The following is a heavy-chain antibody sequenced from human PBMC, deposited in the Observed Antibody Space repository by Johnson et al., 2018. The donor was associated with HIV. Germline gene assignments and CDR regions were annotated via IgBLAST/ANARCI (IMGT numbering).Heavy chain of an antibody. V-gene: IGHV3-23*04. Sequence: VQLVESGGGVVQPGGSLRLSCAASGFTFSSYALSWVRQAPGKGLEWVSVISGNGANTYYADSVKGRFTISRDNSKNTLYLQMNSLRAEDTAVYYCARAGAVGFDAFDIWGQGTMVTVSS. CDR1: GFTFSSYA. J-gene: IGHJ3*02. CDR2: ISGNGANT. D-gene: IGHD6-19*01. CDR3: ARAGAVGFDAFDI.